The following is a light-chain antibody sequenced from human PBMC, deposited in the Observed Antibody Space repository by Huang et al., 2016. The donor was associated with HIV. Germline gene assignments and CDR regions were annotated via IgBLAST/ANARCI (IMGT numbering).Light chain of an antibody. Sequence: IQMTQSPTSLSASVGDRVFISCRTSQSGGTYLNWYQQKPGKAPKLLISSASTPHTGVPSRFSGGGSGTVFTLTIRGLQFDDFATYFCQQSYGALSSFGPGTRL. V-gene: IGKV1-39*01. CDR2: SAS. J-gene: IGKJ5*01. CDR3: QQSYGALSS. CDR1: QSGGTY.